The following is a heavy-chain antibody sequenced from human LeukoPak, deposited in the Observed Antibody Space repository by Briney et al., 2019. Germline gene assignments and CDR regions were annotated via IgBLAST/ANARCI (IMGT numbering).Heavy chain of an antibody. J-gene: IGHJ4*02. CDR2: IYYSEST. CDR1: GGSISSYY. V-gene: IGHV4-59*01. Sequence: SETLSLTCTVSGGSISSYYWSWIRQPPGKGLEWIGYIYYSESTNYNPSLKSRVTISVDTSRNQFSLKLSSVTAADTAVYYCARVGYSYKFDYWGQGTLVTVSA. D-gene: IGHD5-18*01. CDR3: ARVGYSYKFDY.